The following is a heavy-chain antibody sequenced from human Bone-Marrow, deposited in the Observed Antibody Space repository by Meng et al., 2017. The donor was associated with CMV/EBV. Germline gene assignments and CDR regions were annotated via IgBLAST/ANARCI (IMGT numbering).Heavy chain of an antibody. CDR3: AKKRSGSGYYYYGMDV. J-gene: IGHJ6*02. V-gene: IGHV3-30*02. D-gene: IGHD3-10*01. Sequence: GGSLRLSCAASGFTVSSNYMSWVRQAPGKGLEWVAFIRYDGSNKYYADSVKGRFTISRDNSKNTLYLQMNSLRAEDTAVYYCAKKRSGSGYYYYGMDVWGQGTTVTVSS. CDR2: IRYDGSNK. CDR1: GFTVSSNY.